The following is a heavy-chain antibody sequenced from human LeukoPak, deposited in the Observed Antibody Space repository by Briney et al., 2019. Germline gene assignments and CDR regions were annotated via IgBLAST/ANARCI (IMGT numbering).Heavy chain of an antibody. Sequence: SETLSLTCNVSSDTIGGSSYYWGWIRQPPGKGLAFIVRIYYSGRAYYNPSLKCRVTVSIDTSKRQFYLNLRSVTAADTAVYFCARQSLSNYYFDYWGQGTLVTVPS. D-gene: IGHD4-11*01. V-gene: IGHV4-39*01. J-gene: IGHJ4*02. CDR3: ARQSLSNYYFDY. CDR1: SDTIGGSSYY. CDR2: IYYSGRA.